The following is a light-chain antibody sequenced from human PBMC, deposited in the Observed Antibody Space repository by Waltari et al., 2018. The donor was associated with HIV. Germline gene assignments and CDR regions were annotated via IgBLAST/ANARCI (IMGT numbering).Light chain of an antibody. CDR3: QSSDTSGTSVI. CDR2: KDN. Sequence: SSDLTQPPSVSVSPGPTATITCSGDPLSKQYTPWYKQRPGQAPVLLISKDNKRPSGIPERFSGSTSGTTVTLAISRVQPDDEADYYCQSSDTSGTSVIFGGGTKLTVL. V-gene: IGLV3-25*03. CDR1: PLSKQY. J-gene: IGLJ2*01.